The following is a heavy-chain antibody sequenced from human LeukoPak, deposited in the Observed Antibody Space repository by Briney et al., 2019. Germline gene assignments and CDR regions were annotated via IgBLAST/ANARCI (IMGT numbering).Heavy chain of an antibody. D-gene: IGHD2-15*01. V-gene: IGHV3-33*01. CDR3: ATDGPPEEVVSATFDY. CDR2: IWYDGRNK. J-gene: IGHJ4*02. CDR1: GLPFNTLG. Sequence: GGSLRLSCVLSGLPFNTLGMHWVRQAPGKGLEWVAVIWYDGRNKYYADSVKGRFTISRDDSKNTLFPQMNSLRVEDTAVYYCATDGPPEEVVSATFDYWGRGALVTVSS.